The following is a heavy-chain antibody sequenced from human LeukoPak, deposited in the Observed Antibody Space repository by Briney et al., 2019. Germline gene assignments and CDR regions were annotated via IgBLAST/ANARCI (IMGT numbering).Heavy chain of an antibody. V-gene: IGHV5-51*01. CDR3: ARWGGYCSGGNCYPLYYFDY. J-gene: IGHJ4*02. D-gene: IGHD2-15*01. CDR1: GYSFTNYW. Sequence: GESLKISCKGSGYSFTNYWIGWVRQMTGKGLEWMGIINPRDSDTRYSPSFQGQVTISADKSISTAYLQWSSLKASDTAMYYCARWGGYCSGGNCYPLYYFDYWGQGTLVTVSS. CDR2: INPRDSDT.